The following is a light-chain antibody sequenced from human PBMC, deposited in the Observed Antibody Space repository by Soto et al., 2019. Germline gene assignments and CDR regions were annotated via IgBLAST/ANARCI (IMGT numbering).Light chain of an antibody. CDR3: QVWDRSSDHAEVV. J-gene: IGLJ2*01. Sequence: SYELTQPPSVSVAPGQTARITCGGTNIGSKSVHWYQQKPGQAPVLVVYDDSDRPSGIPERFSGSNSGNTATLTISRVEAGDEADYYCQVWDRSSDHAEVVFGGGTKLTVL. CDR1: NIGSKS. V-gene: IGLV3-21*02. CDR2: DDS.